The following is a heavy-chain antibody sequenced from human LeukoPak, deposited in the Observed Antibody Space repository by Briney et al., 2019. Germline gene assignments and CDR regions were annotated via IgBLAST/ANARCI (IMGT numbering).Heavy chain of an antibody. D-gene: IGHD4-17*01. CDR1: GFTLSPHS. Sequence: GGSLRLSCVASGFTLSPHSMNWVRQAPGKGLVWASYISTSSSTIYYADSVKGRFTISRDNAKNTVYLQMNSLRDEDTAVYYCARRHGDYVGSFEYWGQGTLVIVSS. V-gene: IGHV3-48*02. CDR3: ARRHGDYVGSFEY. CDR2: ISTSSSTI. J-gene: IGHJ4*02.